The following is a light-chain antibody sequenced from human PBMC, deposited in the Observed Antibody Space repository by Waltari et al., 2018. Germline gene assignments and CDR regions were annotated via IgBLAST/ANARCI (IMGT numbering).Light chain of an antibody. J-gene: IGLJ3*02. Sequence: QPVLTQPPSSSASPGDSARLTCTLPSDINVGDFIIYWYQQKPGSPPRFLLYYKSDSEKAQGSGVPSRFSGSKDASANAWILLSSGLQSEDEADYYCMFWPNNVWVFGGGTKLTVL. V-gene: IGLV5-37*01. CDR3: MFWPNNVWV. CDR2: YKSDSEK. CDR1: SDINVGDFI.